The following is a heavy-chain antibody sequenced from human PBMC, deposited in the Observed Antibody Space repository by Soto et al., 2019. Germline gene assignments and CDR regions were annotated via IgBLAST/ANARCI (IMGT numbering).Heavy chain of an antibody. CDR2: IYSGGST. CDR1: GFNVRSND. CDR3: AKDPNGDYVGAFDS. D-gene: IGHD4-17*01. J-gene: IGHJ4*02. V-gene: IGHV3-66*01. Sequence: GGSQRLSSTASGFNVRSNDMSWVRQAPGKGLEWVSVIYSGGSTYYADSVKGRFTISRDNSKNTLYLQLNSLRAEDTAIYFCAKDPNGDYVGAFDSWGPGSLVTV.